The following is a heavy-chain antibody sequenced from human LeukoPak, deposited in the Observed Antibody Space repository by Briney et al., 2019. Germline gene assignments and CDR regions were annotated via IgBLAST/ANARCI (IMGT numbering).Heavy chain of an antibody. CDR2: ISGDGATT. Sequence: GGSLRFSCAASGFTFDEYAMHGVRQAPGKGLEWVSLISGDGATTYYAPSVKGRVTVSRDNNKNSLFLQMNNLRTEDSALYYCAKDLSMVFDAFNIWGQGTLVTVSS. V-gene: IGHV3-43*02. D-gene: IGHD4/OR15-4a*01. J-gene: IGHJ3*02. CDR3: AKDLSMVFDAFNI. CDR1: GFTFDEYA.